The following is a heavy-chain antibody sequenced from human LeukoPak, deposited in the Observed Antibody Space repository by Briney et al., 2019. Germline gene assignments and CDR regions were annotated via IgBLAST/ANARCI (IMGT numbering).Heavy chain of an antibody. CDR2: INPNSGGT. CDR1: GYTFTGYY. J-gene: IGHJ4*02. D-gene: IGHD3-3*01. V-gene: IGHV1-2*06. Sequence: ASVKVSCKASGYTFTGYYMHWVRQAPGRGLEWMGRINPNSGGTNYAQKFQGRVTMTRDTSISTAYMELSRLRSEDTAVYYCASRFLEWSKGAFDYWGQGTLVTVSS. CDR3: ASRFLEWSKGAFDY.